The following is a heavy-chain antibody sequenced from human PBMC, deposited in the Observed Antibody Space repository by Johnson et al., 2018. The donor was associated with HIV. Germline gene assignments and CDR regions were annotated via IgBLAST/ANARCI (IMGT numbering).Heavy chain of an antibody. Sequence: QVQLVESGGGVVQPGKSVRLSCAASEFSLSDYGMHWVRQAPGKGLEWVAVISFDGHNEYYADSVKGRFTISRDNSKNTLYMQMNSLRGEDTAMYYCARGRISMTAVDLRGGAFDIWGQGTLVTVSS. J-gene: IGHJ3*02. CDR2: ISFDGHNE. D-gene: IGHD3-22*01. CDR1: EFSLSDYG. V-gene: IGHV3-30*04. CDR3: ARGRISMTAVDLRGGAFDI.